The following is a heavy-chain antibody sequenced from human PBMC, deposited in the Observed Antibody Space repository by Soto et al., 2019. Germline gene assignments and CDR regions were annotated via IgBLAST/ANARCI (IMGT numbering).Heavy chain of an antibody. V-gene: IGHV4-39*07. J-gene: IGHJ3*02. Sequence: PSDTLSLTCTVSGGSISSSSSSWGWIRQPPGKGLEWIGSIYYSGSTYYNPSLKSRVTISVDTSKNQFSLKLSSVTAADTAVYYCARALILTGYYIHDAFDIWGQGTMVT. CDR3: ARALILTGYYIHDAFDI. D-gene: IGHD3-9*01. CDR1: GGSISSSSSS. CDR2: IYYSGST.